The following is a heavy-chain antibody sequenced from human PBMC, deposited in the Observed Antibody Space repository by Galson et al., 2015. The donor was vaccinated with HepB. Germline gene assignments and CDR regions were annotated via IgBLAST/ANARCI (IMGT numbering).Heavy chain of an antibody. V-gene: IGHV2-5*02. D-gene: IGHD6-13*01. CDR2: IYWDDDK. CDR3: AHRRGAAAGINWFDP. J-gene: IGHJ5*02. Sequence: PALVKPTQTLTLTCTFSGFSLSTSGVGVGWIRQPPGKALEWLALIYWDDDKRYSPSLKSRLTITKDTSKNQVVLTMTNMDPVDTATYYCAHRRGAAAGINWFDPWGQGTLVTVSS. CDR1: GFSLSTSGVG.